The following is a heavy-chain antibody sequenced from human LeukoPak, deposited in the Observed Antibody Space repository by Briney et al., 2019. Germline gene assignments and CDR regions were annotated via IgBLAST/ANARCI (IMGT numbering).Heavy chain of an antibody. CDR1: GFTFSSYE. D-gene: IGHD1-26*01. Sequence: GGSLRLSCAASGFTFSSYEMNWVRQAPRKGLELVSYISSSGSTIYYAVSVKGRFTISRDNAKNSLYLQMNSLRAEDTAVYYCARDIVGATPDYWGQGTLVTVSS. CDR2: ISSSGSTI. J-gene: IGHJ4*02. V-gene: IGHV3-48*03. CDR3: ARDIVGATPDY.